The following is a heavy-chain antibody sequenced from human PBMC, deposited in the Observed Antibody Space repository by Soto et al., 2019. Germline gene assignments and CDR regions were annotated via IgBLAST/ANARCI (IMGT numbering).Heavy chain of an antibody. D-gene: IGHD6-19*01. V-gene: IGHV1-69*13. J-gene: IGHJ5*02. CDR3: ARDLFEYSSGTQWEYNWFDP. CDR1: GGTFSSYA. Sequence: SVKVSCKASGGTFSSYAISWVRQAPGQGLEWMGGIIPIFGTANYAQKFQGRVTITADESTSTAYMELSSLRSEDTAVYYCARDLFEYSSGTQWEYNWFDPWGQGTLVTVSS. CDR2: IIPIFGTA.